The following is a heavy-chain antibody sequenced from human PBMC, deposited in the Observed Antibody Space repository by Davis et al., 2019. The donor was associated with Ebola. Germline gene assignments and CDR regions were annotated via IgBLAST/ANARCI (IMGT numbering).Heavy chain of an antibody. CDR3: ARDYSGFQVA. D-gene: IGHD6-19*01. Sequence: PGGSLRLSCAACGFTFSSYWMSWVRQAPGKGLEWVANIKQDGSEKYYVDSVKGRFTISRDNAKNSLYLQMNSPRAEDTAVYYCARDYSGFQVAWGQGTLVTVSS. J-gene: IGHJ5*02. V-gene: IGHV3-7*01. CDR2: IKQDGSEK. CDR1: GFTFSSYW.